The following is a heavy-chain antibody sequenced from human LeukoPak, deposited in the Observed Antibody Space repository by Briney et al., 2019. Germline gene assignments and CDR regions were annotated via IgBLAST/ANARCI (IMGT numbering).Heavy chain of an antibody. J-gene: IGHJ4*02. Sequence: GRSLRLSCAASGFTFSSYAMHWVRQAPGKGLEWVAVISYDGSNKYYADSVKGRFTISRDNSKNTLYLQMNSLRAEDTAVYYCARGHSGSYYVLGFDYWGQGTLVTVSS. CDR1: GFTFSSYA. CDR2: ISYDGSNK. V-gene: IGHV3-30-3*01. CDR3: ARGHSGSYYVLGFDY. D-gene: IGHD1-26*01.